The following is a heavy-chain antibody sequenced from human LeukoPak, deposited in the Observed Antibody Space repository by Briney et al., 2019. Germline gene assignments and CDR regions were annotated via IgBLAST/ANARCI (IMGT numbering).Heavy chain of an antibody. V-gene: IGHV3-23*01. J-gene: IGHJ5*02. D-gene: IGHD3-9*01. CDR3: AKDGTDDILTGYYPDPFDP. Sequence: GGSLRLSCAASGFTFTKYWMTWVRQAPGKGLEWVSAISGRGGTTYYADSVKGRFTISRDNSKNTLYLQMNSLRAEDTAVYYCAKDGTDDILTGYYPDPFDPWGQGTLVTVSS. CDR1: GFTFTKYW. CDR2: ISGRGGTT.